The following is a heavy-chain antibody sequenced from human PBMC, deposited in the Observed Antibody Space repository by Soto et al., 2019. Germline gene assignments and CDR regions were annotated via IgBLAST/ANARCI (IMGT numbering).Heavy chain of an antibody. CDR2: IYYSGST. V-gene: IGHV4-59*01. J-gene: IGHJ3*02. CDR3: ARSACSSPGCARRHAVDI. Sequence: QVQLQESGPGLVKPSETLSLTCSVSGGSRNNYYWNWLRQPPGKGLEWIGYIYYSGSTNYNPSLKTLVTTSVATSRNQCSLNLSSVRAADTAMDYWARSACSSPGCARRHAVDIWGQGTMVTVSS. CDR1: GGSRNNYY. D-gene: IGHD2-2*01.